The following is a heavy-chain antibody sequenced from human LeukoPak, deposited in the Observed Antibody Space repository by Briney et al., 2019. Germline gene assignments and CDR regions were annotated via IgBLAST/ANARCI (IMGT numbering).Heavy chain of an antibody. CDR3: ARDVDGQLDY. CDR2: LGSSISYI. Sequence: GGSLRLTCVASGMMFSGYSMKWVRQAPGKGLEWVSYLGSSISYISYSDSVKGRFTISRDDTKNSLYLQMNSLTVEDTAVYYCARDVDGQLDYWGQGALVTVSS. CDR1: GMMFSGYS. J-gene: IGHJ4*02. D-gene: IGHD5-12*01. V-gene: IGHV3-21*01.